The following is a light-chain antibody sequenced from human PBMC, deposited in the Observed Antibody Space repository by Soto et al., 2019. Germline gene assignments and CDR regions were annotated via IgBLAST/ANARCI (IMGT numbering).Light chain of an antibody. V-gene: IGKV1-5*01. CDR2: DAS. J-gene: IGKJ4*01. CDR1: QSISSW. Sequence: DIQMTQSPSTLSASVGDRVTITCRASQSISSWLAWYQQKPGKAPKLLIYDASSLESGVPSRFSGSGSGTDFTLTISNLQPDDSATYFCQQASSFPLTFGGGTKVDIK. CDR3: QQASSFPLT.